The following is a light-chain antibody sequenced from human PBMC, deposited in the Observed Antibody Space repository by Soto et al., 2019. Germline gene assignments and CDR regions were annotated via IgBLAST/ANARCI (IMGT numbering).Light chain of an antibody. V-gene: IGKV3-11*01. J-gene: IGKJ4*01. CDR2: DAS. CDR3: QQRSNWPPVT. Sequence: EIVLTQSPATLSLSPGERATLSCRASQSVSSYLAWYQQKPGQAPRLLIYDASNSATGIPARFSGSGSGTDFTLTISSLEPEDCAVYYCQQRSNWPPVTVCGGTKVEIK. CDR1: QSVSSY.